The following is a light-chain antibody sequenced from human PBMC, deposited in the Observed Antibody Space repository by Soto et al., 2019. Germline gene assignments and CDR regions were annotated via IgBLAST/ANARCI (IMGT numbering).Light chain of an antibody. Sequence: QSILSPPPAASGYPAQSGTISCTGTSRDVGGYNYVSWYQQHPGKAPKLVIYEVTKRPSRVPDRFSGSKSGNTASLTVSGLQAEDEADYYCSSFTCASTIFGTGTKVTVL. V-gene: IGLV2-8*01. CDR2: EVT. CDR1: SRDVGGYNY. J-gene: IGLJ1*01. CDR3: SSFTCASTI.